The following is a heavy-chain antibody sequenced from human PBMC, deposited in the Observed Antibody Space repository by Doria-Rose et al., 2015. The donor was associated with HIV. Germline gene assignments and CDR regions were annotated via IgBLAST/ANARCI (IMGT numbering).Heavy chain of an antibody. CDR1: GYTFTSHD. D-gene: IGHD3-3*01. Sequence: KPGASVKVSCKASGYTFTSHDINWVRQAPGQGLEWMGWMNPNSGSTDYAQKFQGRVSMTRNTSISTAYMELSSLRSQDTAVYYCATRWYYDFWSGYYIDAFDIWGQGTKVTVSS. V-gene: IGHV1-8*01. CDR3: ATRWYYDFWSGYYIDAFDI. J-gene: IGHJ3*02. CDR2: MNPNSGST.